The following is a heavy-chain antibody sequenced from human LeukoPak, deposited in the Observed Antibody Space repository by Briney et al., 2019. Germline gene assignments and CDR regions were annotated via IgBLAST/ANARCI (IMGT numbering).Heavy chain of an antibody. V-gene: IGHV3-7*01. Sequence: PGGSLRLSCAASGFTFSSYWMSWVRQAPGKGLEWVANIKQDGSEKHYVDSVKGRFTISRDNAKNSLYLQMNSLRAEDTAVYYCARDRAGYYTNGVCYTGYFQHWGQGTLVTVSS. J-gene: IGHJ1*01. CDR2: IKQDGSEK. CDR3: ARDRAGYYTNGVCYTGYFQH. CDR1: GFTFSSYW. D-gene: IGHD2-8*01.